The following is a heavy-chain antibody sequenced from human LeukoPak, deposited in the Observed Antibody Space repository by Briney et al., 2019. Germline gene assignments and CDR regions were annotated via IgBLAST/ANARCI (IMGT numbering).Heavy chain of an antibody. Sequence: PSETLSLTCTVSGGSISSHYWSWIRQPPVKGLEWIGYIYYSGSTNYNPSLKSRVTISVDTSKNQFSLKLSSVTAADTAVYYCARGSEIAAAGSGYYFDYWGQGTLVTVSS. V-gene: IGHV4-59*11. J-gene: IGHJ4*02. CDR1: GGSISSHY. CDR3: ARGSEIAAAGSGYYFDY. CDR2: IYYSGST. D-gene: IGHD6-13*01.